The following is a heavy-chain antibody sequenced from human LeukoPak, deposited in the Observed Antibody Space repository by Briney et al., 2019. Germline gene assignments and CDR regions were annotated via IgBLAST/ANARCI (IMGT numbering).Heavy chain of an antibody. J-gene: IGHJ4*02. CDR1: GGSISSGDYY. CDR3: ARGKYYDFWSGAFDY. V-gene: IGHV4-30-4*08. D-gene: IGHD3-3*01. Sequence: SQTLSLTCTVSGGSISSGDYYWSWIRQPPGKGLEWIGYIYYSGSTYYNPSLKSRVTISVDTSKNQFSLKLSSVTAADTAVYYCARGKYYDFWSGAFDYWGQGTLVTVSS. CDR2: IYYSGST.